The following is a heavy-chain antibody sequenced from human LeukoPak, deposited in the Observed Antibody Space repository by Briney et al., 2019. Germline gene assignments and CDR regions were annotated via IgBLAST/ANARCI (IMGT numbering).Heavy chain of an antibody. CDR1: GYTFTSYG. CDR2: INAGNGNT. D-gene: IGHD4-17*01. CDR3: ARGRWTTVTNYYYMDV. J-gene: IGHJ6*03. V-gene: IGHV1-3*03. Sequence: ASVNVSCKASGYTFTSYGISWVRQAPGQRLEWMGWINAGNGNTKYSQEFQGRVTITRDTSASTAYMELSSLRSEDMAVYYCARGRWTTVTNYYYMDVWGKGTTVTVSS.